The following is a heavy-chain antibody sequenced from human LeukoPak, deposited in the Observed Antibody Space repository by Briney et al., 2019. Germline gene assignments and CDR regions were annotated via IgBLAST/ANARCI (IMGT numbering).Heavy chain of an antibody. CDR1: GFTFSNYA. J-gene: IGHJ4*02. CDR3: AIQRDMITFGGVIVPYDY. D-gene: IGHD3-16*02. CDR2: ISGSGGSDT. Sequence: GGPLRLSCVASGFTFSNYAMRWVRQAPGKGLEWVSSISGSGGSDTYYADSVKGRFTISRDNSKSTLYLQMNSLRAEDTAVYYCAIQRDMITFGGVIVPYDYWGQGTLVTVSS. V-gene: IGHV3-23*01.